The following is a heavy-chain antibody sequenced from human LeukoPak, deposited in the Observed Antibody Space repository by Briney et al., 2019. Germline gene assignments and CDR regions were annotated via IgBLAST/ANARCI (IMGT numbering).Heavy chain of an antibody. CDR1: GYTFTSYD. D-gene: IGHD3-22*01. CDR2: MNPNSGNT. J-gene: IGHJ6*02. V-gene: IGHV1-8*01. Sequence: ASVKVSCKASGYTFTSYDINWVRQATGQGLEWTGWMNPNSGNTGYAQKFQGRVTMTRNTSISTAYMELSSLRSEDTAVYYCARDPPNYYDSSGYYSVYGMDVWGQGTTVTVSS. CDR3: ARDPPNYYDSSGYYSVYGMDV.